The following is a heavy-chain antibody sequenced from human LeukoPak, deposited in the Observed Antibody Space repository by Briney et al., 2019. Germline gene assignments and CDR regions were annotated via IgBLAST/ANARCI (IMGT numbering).Heavy chain of an antibody. D-gene: IGHD6-13*01. Sequence: SETLSLTCTVSGGSISSYYWSWIRQPPGKGLEWLGYIYYSGSTNYNPSLKSRVTISVDTSKNQFSLKLSSVTAADTAVYYCARGYSSSWVLPGNWFDPWGQGTLVTVSS. V-gene: IGHV4-59*01. CDR2: IYYSGST. CDR3: ARGYSSSWVLPGNWFDP. CDR1: GGSISSYY. J-gene: IGHJ5*02.